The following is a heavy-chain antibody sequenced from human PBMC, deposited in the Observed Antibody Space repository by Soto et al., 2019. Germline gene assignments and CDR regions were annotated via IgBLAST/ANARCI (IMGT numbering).Heavy chain of an antibody. J-gene: IGHJ6*02. Sequence: TSETLSLTCAVYGGSFSGYYWSWIRQPPGKGLEWIGEINHSGSTNYNPSLKSRVTISVDTSKNQFSLKLSSVTAADTAVYYCASAQYYDFWGGYYGYYYGMDVWGQGTTVTVSS. CDR3: ASAQYYDFWGGYYGYYYGMDV. V-gene: IGHV4-34*01. D-gene: IGHD3-3*01. CDR1: GGSFSGYY. CDR2: INHSGST.